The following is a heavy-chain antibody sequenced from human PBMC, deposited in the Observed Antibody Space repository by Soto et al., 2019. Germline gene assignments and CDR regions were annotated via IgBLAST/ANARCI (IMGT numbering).Heavy chain of an antibody. Sequence: ASVKVSCKASGYTFTSYGISWVRQAPGQGLEWMGWISAYNGNTNYAQKLQGRVTMTTDTSTSTAYMELRSLRSDDTAVYYCARGRSHYYDSSGYYLYGMDVWGQGTTVTVSS. D-gene: IGHD3-22*01. CDR2: ISAYNGNT. J-gene: IGHJ6*02. V-gene: IGHV1-18*01. CDR1: GYTFTSYG. CDR3: ARGRSHYYDSSGYYLYGMDV.